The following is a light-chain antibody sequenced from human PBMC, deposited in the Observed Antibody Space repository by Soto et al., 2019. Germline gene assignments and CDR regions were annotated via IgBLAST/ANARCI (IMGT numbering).Light chain of an antibody. CDR1: QSITSW. V-gene: IGKV1-5*03. CDR3: QQYNSYPLT. J-gene: IGKJ4*01. Sequence: DIQMTQSPSTLSASVGDRVTITCRASQSITSWLAWYQQRPGKAPKLLIYQASSLESGVPSRFSGSASGTEFTLTISSLQPDDFATYYCQQYNSYPLTFGGGTKVEIK. CDR2: QAS.